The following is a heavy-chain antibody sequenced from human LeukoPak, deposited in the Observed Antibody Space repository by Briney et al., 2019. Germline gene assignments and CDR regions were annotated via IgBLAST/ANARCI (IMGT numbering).Heavy chain of an antibody. D-gene: IGHD2-8*01. CDR2: IYYSGST. J-gene: IGHJ4*02. CDR3: ARESIVLMVYATPAFDY. CDR1: GGSISSSSYY. Sequence: SETLSFTCTVSGGSISSSSYYWGWIRQPPGKGLEWIGSIYYSGSTYYNPSLKSRVTISVDTSKNQFSLKLSSVTAADTAVYYCARESIVLMVYATPAFDYWGQGTLVTVSS. V-gene: IGHV4-39*07.